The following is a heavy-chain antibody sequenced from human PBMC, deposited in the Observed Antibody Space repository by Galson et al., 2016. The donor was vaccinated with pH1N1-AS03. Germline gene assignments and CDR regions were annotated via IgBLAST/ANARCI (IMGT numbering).Heavy chain of an antibody. CDR1: GFTFSSYA. V-gene: IGHV3-64*01. J-gene: IGHJ4*02. CDR2: ISGNGVST. D-gene: IGHD2-8*02. Sequence: LRLSCAASGFTFSSYAMYWVRQAQGKGLEYVSAISGNGVSTYYANSVKGRFTISRDNSKNTLYLQMGRLRADDMAVYYCARGPVSYSNYWFPPPDYWGQGTLVTVSS. CDR3: ARGPVSYSNYWFPPPDY.